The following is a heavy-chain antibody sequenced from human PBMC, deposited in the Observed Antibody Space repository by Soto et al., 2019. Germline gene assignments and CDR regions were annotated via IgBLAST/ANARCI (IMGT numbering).Heavy chain of an antibody. Sequence: KTSETLSLTCAVYGGSFSGCYWSWIRQPPGKGLEWIGEINHSGSTNYNPSLKSRVIMSIDTSKNQFSLKLRPVTAADTAVYYCARDSPSSGRSFDLWGQGILVTVSS. CDR2: INHSGST. CDR3: ARDSPSSGRSFDL. D-gene: IGHD1-26*01. CDR1: GGSFSGCY. V-gene: IGHV4-34*01. J-gene: IGHJ4*02.